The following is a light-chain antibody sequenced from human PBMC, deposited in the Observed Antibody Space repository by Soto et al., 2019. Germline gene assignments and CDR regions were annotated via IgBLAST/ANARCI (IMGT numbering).Light chain of an antibody. CDR3: QQFSAVPPT. J-gene: IGKJ4*01. CDR2: DAF. CDR1: QALSSG. V-gene: IGKV1-13*02. Sequence: AIQLTQSPSSLSASVGDRVTITCRASQALSSGFAWYQQTPGRAPKLLIYDAFNLESGVPSRFRGDRSGTDFTLTISSLQPEDLAKYHCQQFSAVPPTFGCGTRVEIK.